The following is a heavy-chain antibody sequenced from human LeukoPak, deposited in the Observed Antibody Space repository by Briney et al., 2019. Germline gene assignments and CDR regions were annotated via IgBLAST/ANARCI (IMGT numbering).Heavy chain of an antibody. Sequence: GGSLRLSCAASGFIFSSYWMTWVRQAPGKGLEWVANIKVDGSEKYYVDSVKGRFTISRDNAKNSLDLQLNSLRADDTAVYYCARGGIAGAGDYWGQGTLVIVSS. V-gene: IGHV3-7*01. CDR1: GFIFSSYW. J-gene: IGHJ4*02. CDR2: IKVDGSEK. D-gene: IGHD6-13*01. CDR3: ARGGIAGAGDY.